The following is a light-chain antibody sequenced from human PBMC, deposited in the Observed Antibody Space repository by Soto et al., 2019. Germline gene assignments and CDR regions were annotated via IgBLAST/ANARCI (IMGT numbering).Light chain of an antibody. Sequence: SYELTQPPSVSVSPGQTARVTCSGDALPKQYVYWYQQKPGQAPGVVIYKDTERPSGIPERFSGSSSGTTVTLTISGVQAEDEADYYCQSSDSSGTYVVFGGGTKRPVL. V-gene: IGLV3-25*02. CDR2: KDT. CDR1: ALPKQY. J-gene: IGLJ2*01. CDR3: QSSDSSGTYVV.